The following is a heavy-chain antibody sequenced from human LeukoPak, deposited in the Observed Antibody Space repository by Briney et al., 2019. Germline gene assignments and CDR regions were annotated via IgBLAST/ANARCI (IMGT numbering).Heavy chain of an antibody. CDR2: INTNTGNP. Sequence: ASVKVSCKASGYTFTSYAMNWVRQAPGQGLEWMGWINTNTGNPTYAQGFTGRFVFSLDTSVSTAYLQISSLKAEDTAVYYCARVEAAAGTLTVFWFDPWGQGTLVTVPS. CDR3: ARVEAAAGTLTVFWFDP. CDR1: GYTFTSYA. D-gene: IGHD6-13*01. J-gene: IGHJ5*02. V-gene: IGHV7-4-1*02.